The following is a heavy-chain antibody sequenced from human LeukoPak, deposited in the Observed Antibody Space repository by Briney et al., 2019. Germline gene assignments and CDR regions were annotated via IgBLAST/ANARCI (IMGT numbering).Heavy chain of an antibody. CDR3: ARNGPTAAGAFDS. V-gene: IGHV4-4*02. J-gene: IGHJ3*02. Sequence: PSETLSLTCAVSGGSISSSNWWSWVRQPPGKGLEWIGEIYHTGSTNYNPSLKSRVTISVDKSKNQFSLKLTSVTAADTAVYYCARNGPTAAGAFDSWGQGTLVTVSS. CDR1: GGSISSSNW. D-gene: IGHD6-13*01. CDR2: IYHTGST.